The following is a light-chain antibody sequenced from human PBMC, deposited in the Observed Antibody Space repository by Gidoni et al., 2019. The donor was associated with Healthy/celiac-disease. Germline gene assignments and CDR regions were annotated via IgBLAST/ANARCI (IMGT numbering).Light chain of an antibody. CDR1: QDISNY. Sequence: DIQMTQSPSSLSSSVGDRVTITCQASQDISNYLNWYQQKPGKAPKLLIYDASIWESGVPTRLSGSGSGTDFTFTISSLQPEDIATSYCQQYENLPRTFGQGTKVGIK. V-gene: IGKV1-33*01. CDR2: DAS. J-gene: IGKJ1*01. CDR3: QQYENLPRT.